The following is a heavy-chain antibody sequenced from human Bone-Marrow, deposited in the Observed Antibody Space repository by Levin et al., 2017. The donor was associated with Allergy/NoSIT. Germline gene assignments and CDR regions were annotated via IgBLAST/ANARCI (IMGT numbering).Heavy chain of an antibody. D-gene: IGHD3-10*01. Sequence: ASVKVSCKASGYIFTSYYMHWVRLAPGQGLEWMGLINPSGGSTSYAQKFQGRVTMTRDTSTSTVYMEVSSLRSEDTAVYYCARDRLAHYDYYGMDVWGQGTTVTVSS. CDR2: INPSGGST. J-gene: IGHJ6*02. CDR3: ARDRLAHYDYYGMDV. V-gene: IGHV1-46*01. CDR1: GYIFTSYY.